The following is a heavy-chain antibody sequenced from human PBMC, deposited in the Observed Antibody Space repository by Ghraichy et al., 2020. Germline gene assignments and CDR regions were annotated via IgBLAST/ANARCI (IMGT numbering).Heavy chain of an antibody. J-gene: IGHJ6*02. D-gene: IGHD2-15*01. CDR1: GFTFSSYS. CDR3: ARDLIGGSGGYYYGMDV. V-gene: IGHV3-48*02. CDR2: ISSSSTI. Sequence: GGSLRLSCAASGFTFSSYSMNWVRQAPGKGLEWVSYISSSSTIYYADSVKGRFTISRDNAKNSLYLQMNSLRDEDTAVYYCARDLIGGSGGYYYGMDVWGQGTTVTVSS.